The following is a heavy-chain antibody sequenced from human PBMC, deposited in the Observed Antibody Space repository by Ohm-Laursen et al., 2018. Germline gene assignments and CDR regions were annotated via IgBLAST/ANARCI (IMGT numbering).Heavy chain of an antibody. CDR3: ARESIAPFF. CDR1: GFTFSSYW. V-gene: IGHV3-7*01. J-gene: IGHJ4*02. CDR2: IKHDGSEK. Sequence: SLRLSCTASGFTFSSYWMSWVRHAPAKGLEWVANIKHDGSEKYYVDSVKGRFTISRDNAKNSLYLQMDSLRVEDTAVYFCARESIAPFFWGQGTLVTVSS. D-gene: IGHD2/OR15-2a*01.